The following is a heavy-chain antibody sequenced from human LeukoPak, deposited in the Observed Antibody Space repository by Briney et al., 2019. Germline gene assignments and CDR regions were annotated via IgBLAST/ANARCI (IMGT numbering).Heavy chain of an antibody. J-gene: IGHJ6*02. CDR3: ARDLSGYDYSNYYYGMDV. CDR1: GGTFSSYA. Sequence: SVKVSCKASGGTFSSYAISWVRQAPGQGLEWMGRIIPILGIANYAQKFQGRVTITADKSTSTAYMELSSLRSEDTAVYYCARDLSGYDYSNYYYGMDVWGQGTTVTVSS. V-gene: IGHV1-69*04. CDR2: IIPILGIA. D-gene: IGHD5-12*01.